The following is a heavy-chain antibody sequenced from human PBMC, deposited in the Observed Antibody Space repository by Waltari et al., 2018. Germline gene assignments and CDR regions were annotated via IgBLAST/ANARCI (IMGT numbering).Heavy chain of an antibody. J-gene: IGHJ6*03. D-gene: IGHD4-17*01. CDR2: INHSGRT. CDR3: ARVTTRAYYYYYYMDV. Sequence: QVQLQQWGAGLLKPSETLSLTCAVYGRSFSGYYWSWIRQPPGKGLEWIGDINHSGRTNDNPSLKSRVTISVDTSKNQFSLKLSSVTAADTAVYYCARVTTRAYYYYYYMDVWGKGTTVTISS. CDR1: GRSFSGYY. V-gene: IGHV4-34*01.